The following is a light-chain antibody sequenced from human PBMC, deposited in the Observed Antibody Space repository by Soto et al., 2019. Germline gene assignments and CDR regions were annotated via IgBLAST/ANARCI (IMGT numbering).Light chain of an antibody. J-gene: IGKJ5*01. CDR1: QTIYNNY. Sequence: EIVLTQSPGTLSLSPGERATLSCRASQTIYNNYLAWYQQKPGQAPRLLIFGASIRATGIPDRFSGSGSGTDFTLTTSRLEPEDFAVYYCQQYGSSPITFGQGTRLEIK. CDR3: QQYGSSPIT. CDR2: GAS. V-gene: IGKV3-20*01.